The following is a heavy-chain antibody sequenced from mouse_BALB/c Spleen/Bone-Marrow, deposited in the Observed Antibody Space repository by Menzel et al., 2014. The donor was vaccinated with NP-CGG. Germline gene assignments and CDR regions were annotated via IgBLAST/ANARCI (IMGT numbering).Heavy chain of an antibody. CDR3: ARDIGRLLFDF. V-gene: IGHV7-3*02. CDR1: GFTFTDYY. D-gene: IGHD1-2*01. J-gene: IGHJ2*01. CDR2: IRNQANGYTT. Sequence: EVKLQESGGGLVQPGGSLRLSCATSGFTFTDYYMNWVRQPPGKALEWLGFIRNQANGYTTEYSASVKSRFTISRDNSQSILYLQMNTLRAEDSATYYCARDIGRLLFDFWGQGTTLTVSS.